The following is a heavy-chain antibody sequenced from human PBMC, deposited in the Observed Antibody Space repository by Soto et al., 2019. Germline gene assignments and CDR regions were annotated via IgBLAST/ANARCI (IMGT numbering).Heavy chain of an antibody. CDR2: INYNRRT. V-gene: IGHV4-39*01. Sequence: QLQLQESGPGLVKPSETLSLTCSVSGTYIRSSNYYWGWVRQQPGKGLEWIGSINYNRRTYQNPSPKSRATISIDTAENQFSLKLTSVTAADTAVYFCARLSGGRSVYFDPWGQGILVTVSS. J-gene: IGHJ5*02. CDR3: ARLSGGRSVYFDP. CDR1: GTYIRSSNYY. D-gene: IGHD2-8*02.